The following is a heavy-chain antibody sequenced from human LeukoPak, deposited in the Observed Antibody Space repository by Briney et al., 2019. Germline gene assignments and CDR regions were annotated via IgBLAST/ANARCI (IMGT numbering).Heavy chain of an antibody. D-gene: IGHD3-10*01. Sequence: SETLSLTCTVSGDSISSSSYYWGWIRQPPGKGLEWIGSIYYSGSTYYNPSLKSRVTISVDTSKNQFSLKLSSVTAADTAVYYCARRLYGSGSSIDYWGQGTLVTVSS. CDR2: IYYSGST. V-gene: IGHV4-39*01. J-gene: IGHJ4*02. CDR3: ARRLYGSGSSIDY. CDR1: GDSISSSSYY.